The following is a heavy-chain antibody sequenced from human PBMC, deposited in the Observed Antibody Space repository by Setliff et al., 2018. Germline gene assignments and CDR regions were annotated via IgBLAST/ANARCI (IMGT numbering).Heavy chain of an antibody. CDR1: GGSFSDHF. J-gene: IGHJ3*01. D-gene: IGHD3-10*01. CDR2: INHSGST. CDR3: ARVPHIWFGDLVTFDDAFDV. V-gene: IGHV4-34*01. Sequence: LSLTCTVYGGSFSDHFWSWIRQPPGKGLEWIGEINHSGSTNYNPSLKSRVTISVDASENQFSLKLTSVTAADTAVYFCARVPHIWFGDLVTFDDAFDVWGQGTMVTVSS.